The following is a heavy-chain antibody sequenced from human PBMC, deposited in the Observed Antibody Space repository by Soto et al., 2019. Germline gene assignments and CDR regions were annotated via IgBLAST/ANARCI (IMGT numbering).Heavy chain of an antibody. D-gene: IGHD1-1*01. CDR3: ASGHDAYKVRY. Sequence: QVQLQESGPGLVKPSQTLSLTCTFSGGSISSGGTGSYWTWIRQLPGKDLEWIGYIYYTGNTYYNPSLKSRPAISIDTSENQFSLKLTSVTAADTAVYFCASGHDAYKVRYWGQGTLVTVSS. CDR1: GGSISSGGTGSY. CDR2: IYYTGNT. J-gene: IGHJ4*02. V-gene: IGHV4-31*03.